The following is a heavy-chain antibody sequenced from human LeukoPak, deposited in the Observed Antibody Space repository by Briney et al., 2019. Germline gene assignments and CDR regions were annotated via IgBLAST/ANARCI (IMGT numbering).Heavy chain of an antibody. Sequence: ASVKVSCKASGYTFTGHYMHWVRQAPGQGLEWMGWINPNSGGTSYAQNFQGRVTMTRDTSISTAYMELSRLRSDDTAVYYCARDFGYCSGGSCYVPDYWGQGSLVTVSS. D-gene: IGHD2-15*01. CDR1: GYTFTGHY. J-gene: IGHJ4*02. CDR2: INPNSGGT. V-gene: IGHV1-2*02. CDR3: ARDFGYCSGGSCYVPDY.